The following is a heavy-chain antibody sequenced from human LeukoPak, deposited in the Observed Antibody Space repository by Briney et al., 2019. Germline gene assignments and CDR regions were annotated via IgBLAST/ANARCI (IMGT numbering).Heavy chain of an antibody. V-gene: IGHV3-53*01. CDR2: IYSGGST. CDR1: GFTVSSNY. D-gene: IGHD3-3*01. J-gene: IGHJ6*02. Sequence: GGSLRLSCAASGFTVSSNYMSWVRQAPGKGLEWVSVIYSGGSTYYADSVKGRFAISRDNSKNTLYLQMNSLRAEDTAVYYCAKADQYYDFWSGYSYYYYGMDVWGQGTTVTVSS. CDR3: AKADQYYDFWSGYSYYYYGMDV.